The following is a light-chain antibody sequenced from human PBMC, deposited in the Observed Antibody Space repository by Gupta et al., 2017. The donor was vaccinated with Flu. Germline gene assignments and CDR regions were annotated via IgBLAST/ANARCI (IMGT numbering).Light chain of an antibody. J-gene: IGKJ4*01. CDR3: QQRSNWLT. CDR1: QNVNNY. Sequence: PGERATLSCRASQNVNNYLAWYQQKPGQAPRLLIYDASNRATGVPARFSGSGSGTDFTLTISSLDPEDFAVYYCQQRSNWLTFGGGTKVEIK. CDR2: DAS. V-gene: IGKV3-11*01.